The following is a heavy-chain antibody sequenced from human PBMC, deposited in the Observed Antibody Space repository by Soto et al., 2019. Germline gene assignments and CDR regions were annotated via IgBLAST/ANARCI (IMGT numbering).Heavy chain of an antibody. CDR3: ARSFGWYAIDY. Sequence: QVLLQESGPGLVQPSGTLSLSCAVSGGCVSSSFFWGWVRQPPGKGLEWIGDIFHSGSVKYNPSLKSRVTISIDKSKNQFSLELNSVTTADTAVYYCARSFGWYAIDYWGQGTLVIVSS. CDR2: IFHSGSV. CDR1: GGCVSSSFF. J-gene: IGHJ4*02. V-gene: IGHV4-4*02. D-gene: IGHD6-19*01.